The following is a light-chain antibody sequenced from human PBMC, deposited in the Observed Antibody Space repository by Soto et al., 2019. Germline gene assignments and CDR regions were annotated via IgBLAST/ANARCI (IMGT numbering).Light chain of an antibody. CDR3: ETWDSDTRV. CDR2: LEGSGSY. Sequence: QLVLTQSSSASASLGSSVKLTCTLNSGHSTYIIAWHQHQPGKAPRYLMKLEGSGSYNKGGGVPDRFSGSSSGADRYLTISNLQSEDEAAYYCETWDSDTRVFGGGTKLTVL. V-gene: IGLV4-60*03. J-gene: IGLJ2*01. CDR1: SGHSTYI.